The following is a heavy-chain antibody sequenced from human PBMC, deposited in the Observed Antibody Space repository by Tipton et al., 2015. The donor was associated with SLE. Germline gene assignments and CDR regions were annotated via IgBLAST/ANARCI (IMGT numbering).Heavy chain of an antibody. J-gene: IGHJ4*02. CDR2: IYYSGST. Sequence: TLSLTCTVSGGSISSYYWSWIRQPPGKGLERIGYIYYSGSTNYSPSLKSRVTISVDTSKNQFSLKLSSVTAADTAVYHCARGGYLYSGGFDYWGQGTLVTVSS. CDR3: ARGGYLYSGGFDY. D-gene: IGHD1-26*01. V-gene: IGHV4-59*01. CDR1: GGSISSYY.